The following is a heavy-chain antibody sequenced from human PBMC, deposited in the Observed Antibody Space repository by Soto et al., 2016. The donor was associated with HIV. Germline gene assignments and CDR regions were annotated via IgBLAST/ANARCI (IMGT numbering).Heavy chain of an antibody. D-gene: IGHD4-17*01. Sequence: EVQLVESGGGVVQPGRSLRLSCAASGFTFDDYAMHWVRRAPGKGLEWVSLISGDGDNTYYADSVKGRFTISRDNSKNSLYLQMNSLRTEDTALYYCAKDDDYGDSGPFRYYYYGMDVWGQGTTATVSS. CDR3: AKDDDYGDSGPFRYYYYGMDV. CDR1: GFTFDDYA. CDR2: ISGDGDNT. V-gene: IGHV3-43*02. J-gene: IGHJ6*02.